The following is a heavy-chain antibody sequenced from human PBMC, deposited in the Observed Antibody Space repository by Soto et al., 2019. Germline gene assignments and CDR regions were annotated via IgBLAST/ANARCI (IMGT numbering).Heavy chain of an antibody. V-gene: IGHV3-73*02. Sequence: EVQLVESGGGLVQPGGSLKLSCAASGFTFSGSTIHWVRQTSGKGLEWVGRIPSKTNTYATAYAASVKGRFTISRDDSKNPAYLQTTSLKTEDTAVYYCTRQHLDVPVASAIDYWGQGTLVTVSS. J-gene: IGHJ4*02. CDR3: TRQHLDVPVASAIDY. D-gene: IGHD6-19*01. CDR1: GFTFSGST. CDR2: IPSKTNTYAT.